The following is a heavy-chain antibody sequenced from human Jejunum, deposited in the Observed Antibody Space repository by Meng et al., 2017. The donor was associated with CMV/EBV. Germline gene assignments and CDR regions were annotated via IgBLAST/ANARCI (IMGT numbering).Heavy chain of an antibody. CDR3: GMERVN. CDR1: GGSLSPYS. J-gene: IGHJ4*02. D-gene: IGHD1-1*01. CDR2: ISHGGIT. Sequence: QVQLQQWGSGLLNSSETLSLTCAVYGGSLSPYSWTWIRQIPGKGLEWIGEISHGGITNYNPSLKSRVTLLIDTSKNQFSLKLSFVTAADTAVYYCGMERVNWGQGILVTVSS. V-gene: IGHV4-34*01.